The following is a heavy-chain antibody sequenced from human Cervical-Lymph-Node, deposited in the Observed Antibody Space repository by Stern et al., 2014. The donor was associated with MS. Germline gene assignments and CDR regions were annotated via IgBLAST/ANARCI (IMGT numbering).Heavy chain of an antibody. J-gene: IGHJ6*02. CDR2: ISAYNGNT. CDR1: GYTFTSYG. D-gene: IGHD3-9*01. Sequence: VQLVQSGAEVKKPGASVKVSCKASGYTFTSYGISWVRQAPGQGLEWMGWISAYNGNTKYAQKLQGRVTMTTDTSTSTAYMELRSLRSDDTAVYYCAREIRRYDILTLYYGMDVWGQGTTVTVSS. V-gene: IGHV1-18*01. CDR3: AREIRRYDILTLYYGMDV.